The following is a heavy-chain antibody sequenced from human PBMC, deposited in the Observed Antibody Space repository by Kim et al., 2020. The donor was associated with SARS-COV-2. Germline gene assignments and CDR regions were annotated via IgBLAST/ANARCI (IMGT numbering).Heavy chain of an antibody. V-gene: IGHV3-30*04. D-gene: IGHD6-13*01. Sequence: GGSLRLSCAASGFTFSSYAMHWVRQAPGKGLEWVAAISYDGSNKYYADSVKGRFTISRDNSKNTLYLQMNSLRAEDTAVYYCARDSATGYSSSWFRAYYYYGMDVWGQGTTVTVSS. J-gene: IGHJ6*02. CDR1: GFTFSSYA. CDR2: ISYDGSNK. CDR3: ARDSATGYSSSWFRAYYYYGMDV.